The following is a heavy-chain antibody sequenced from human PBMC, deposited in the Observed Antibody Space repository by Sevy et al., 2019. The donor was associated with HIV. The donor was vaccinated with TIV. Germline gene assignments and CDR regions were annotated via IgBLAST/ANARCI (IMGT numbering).Heavy chain of an antibody. J-gene: IGHJ6*03. CDR1: GFTFSDYY. V-gene: IGHV3-11*04. CDR2: ISSSGSTI. CDR3: ARNKPSPYYYYYYMDV. Sequence: GGSLRLSCAASGFTFSDYYMSWIHQAPGKGLEWVSYISSSGSTIYYADSVKGRFTISRDNAKNSLYLQMNSLRAEDTAVYYCARNKPSPYYYYYYMDVWGKGTTVTVSS.